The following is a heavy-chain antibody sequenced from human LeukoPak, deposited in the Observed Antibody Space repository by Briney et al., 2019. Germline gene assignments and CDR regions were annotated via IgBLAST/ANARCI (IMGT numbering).Heavy chain of an antibody. CDR1: GFTFNKYW. CDR2: INEDGSQK. Sequence: GGSLRPSCVDFGFTFNKYWMSWVRQAPGKGMEWLANINEDGSQKYSVDSVKGRFTISRDNAKNSVYLQMNSLRGEDTAVYYCARGLATAAAYWGQGTLVTVSS. J-gene: IGHJ4*02. CDR3: ARGLATAAAY. V-gene: IGHV3-7*01. D-gene: IGHD6-13*01.